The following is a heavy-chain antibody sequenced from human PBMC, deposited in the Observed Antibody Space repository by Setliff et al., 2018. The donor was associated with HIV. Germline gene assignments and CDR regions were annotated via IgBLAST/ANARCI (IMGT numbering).Heavy chain of an antibody. CDR2: VYHNGYT. J-gene: IGHJ4*02. D-gene: IGHD2-2*01. V-gene: IGHV4-59*01. Sequence: SETLSLTCTVSGGSIINYYWSWIRQPPGKGLEWIAYVYHNGYTSYNPSLKSRVTLSVDTSKNQFSLNLRSATAADTAVYYCARIPPYASGRGGFDSWGQGTQVTVSS. CDR1: GGSIINYY. CDR3: ARIPPYASGRGGFDS.